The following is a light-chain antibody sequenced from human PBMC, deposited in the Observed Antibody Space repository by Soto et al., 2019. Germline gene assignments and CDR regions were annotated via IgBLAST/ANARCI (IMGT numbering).Light chain of an antibody. CDR2: EVS. CDR3: SSYTTSGTPV. Sequence: ALTQPASVSGSPGQSITISCPGTSSDVGGYNYLSWYQQHPGKAPRVMIYEVSNRPSGVSNRFSGSKSGNTASLTISGLQAEDEADYFCSSYTTSGTPVFGGGTKVTVL. V-gene: IGLV2-14*01. CDR1: SSDVGGYNY. J-gene: IGLJ3*02.